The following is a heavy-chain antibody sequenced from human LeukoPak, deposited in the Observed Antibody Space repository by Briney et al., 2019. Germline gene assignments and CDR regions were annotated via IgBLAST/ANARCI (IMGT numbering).Heavy chain of an antibody. CDR3: ARDRLGGLDL. D-gene: IGHD5-12*01. J-gene: IGHJ5*02. CDR2: ISTLSNYI. CDR1: GFDFSTYA. V-gene: IGHV3-21*01. Sequence: GGSLRLSCAASGFDFSTYAINWVRQAPGKGLEWVSSISTLSNYIFYGDSVKGRFTISRDNAKNSVYLQMNSLRPEDTAVYYCARDRLGGLDLWGQGTLVTVSS.